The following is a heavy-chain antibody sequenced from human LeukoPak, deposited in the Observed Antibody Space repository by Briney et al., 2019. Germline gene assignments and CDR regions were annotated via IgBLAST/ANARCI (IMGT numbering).Heavy chain of an antibody. CDR2: ISGGNGYT. CDR1: GFTFNTCA. J-gene: IGHJ4*02. V-gene: IGHV3-23*01. Sequence: GGSLRLSCAASGFTFNTCAMNWVRQAPGKGLEWVSGISGGNGYTYYADSVKGRFTISRDNSKNTLYLQMNSLRAQDTAVYYCAKVPFLIAAALDYFDYWGQGTLVTVSS. D-gene: IGHD6-13*01. CDR3: AKVPFLIAAALDYFDY.